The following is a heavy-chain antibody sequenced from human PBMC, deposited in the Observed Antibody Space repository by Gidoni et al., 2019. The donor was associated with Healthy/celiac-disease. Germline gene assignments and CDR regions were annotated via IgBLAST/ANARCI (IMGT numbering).Heavy chain of an antibody. V-gene: IGHV3-48*03. CDR3: ARGAFEMATIEGPYYYGMDV. D-gene: IGHD5-12*01. CDR1: GFPFSSYE. J-gene: IGHJ6*02. CDR2: ISSSGSTI. Sequence: EVQLVESGGGLVQPGGSLSLSCAASGFPFSSYEMNWVRQAPGKGLEWVSYISSSGSTIYYADSVKGRFTISRDNAKNSLYLQINSLRAEDTAVYYCARGAFEMATIEGPYYYGMDVWGQGTTVTVSS.